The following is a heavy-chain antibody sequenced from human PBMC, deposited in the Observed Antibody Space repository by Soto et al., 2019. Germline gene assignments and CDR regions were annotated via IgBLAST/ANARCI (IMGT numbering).Heavy chain of an antibody. CDR3: AKDRNHYYGSGSYEDY. V-gene: IGHV3-30*18. J-gene: IGHJ4*02. CDR1: GFTFSSYG. CDR2: ISYDGSNK. Sequence: QVQLVESGGGVVQPGRSPRLSCAASGFTFSSYGMHWVRQAPGKGLEWVAVISYDGSNKYYADSVKGRFTISRDNSKNTLYLQMNSLRAEDTAVYYCAKDRNHYYGSGSYEDYWGQGTLVTVSS. D-gene: IGHD3-10*01.